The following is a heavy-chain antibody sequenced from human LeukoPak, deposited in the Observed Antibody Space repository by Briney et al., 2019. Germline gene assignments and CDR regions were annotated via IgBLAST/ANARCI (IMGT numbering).Heavy chain of an antibody. CDR2: ISYDGSNE. D-gene: IGHD1-7*01. CDR3: AKVRVVFNWNYAYYFDY. Sequence: GSLSLSCPASGCIFRSYSMHWVRQAPGKGLEWVALISYDGSNEYYADAVKGRFTISRDNSKNTLYLQMNSLRGEDTAVYYCAKVRVVFNWNYAYYFDYWGQGTLVTVSS. J-gene: IGHJ4*02. CDR1: GCIFRSYS. V-gene: IGHV3-30*18.